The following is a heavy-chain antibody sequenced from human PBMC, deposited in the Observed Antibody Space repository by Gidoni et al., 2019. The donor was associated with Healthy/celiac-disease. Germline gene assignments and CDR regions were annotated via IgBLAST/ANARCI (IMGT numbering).Heavy chain of an antibody. Sequence: EVQLVESGGGLVKPGGSLRLSCAASGFTFSSYSMNWVRQAPGKGLEWVSSISSSSSYIYYADSVKGRFTISRDNAKNSLYLQMNSLRAEDTAVYYCARDLVVRGVISAFDIWGQGTMVTVSS. J-gene: IGHJ3*02. CDR3: ARDLVVRGVISAFDI. D-gene: IGHD3-10*01. V-gene: IGHV3-21*01. CDR1: GFTFSSYS. CDR2: ISSSSSYI.